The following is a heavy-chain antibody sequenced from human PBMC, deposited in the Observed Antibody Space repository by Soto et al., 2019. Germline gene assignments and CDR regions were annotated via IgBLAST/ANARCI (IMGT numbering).Heavy chain of an antibody. D-gene: IGHD6-19*01. CDR1: GGSFSGYY. V-gene: IGHV4-34*01. CDR2: INHSGST. J-gene: IGHJ4*02. CDR3: ARGDGAVAGKLSYFDY. Sequence: SETLSLTCAVYGGSFSGYYWSWIRQPPGKGLEWIGEINHSGSTNYNPSLKSRVTISVDTSKNQFSLKLSSVTAADTAVYYCARGDGAVAGKLSYFDYWGQGTLVTVSS.